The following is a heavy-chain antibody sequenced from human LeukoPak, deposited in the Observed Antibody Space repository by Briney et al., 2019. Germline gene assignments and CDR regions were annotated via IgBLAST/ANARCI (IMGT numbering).Heavy chain of an antibody. Sequence: PSETLSLTCTVSGGSINNFYWSWIRQSPGKGLEWIGYVHSSGRTDYNPSLRSRVSMSADTSKSHLSLRLTSVTAADTAVYFCTRHDEECPGEYCFLLSFDYWGPGSLVTVSS. V-gene: IGHV4-59*08. CDR2: VHSSGRT. J-gene: IGHJ4*01. D-gene: IGHD2-8*02. CDR1: GGSINNFY. CDR3: TRHDEECPGEYCFLLSFDY.